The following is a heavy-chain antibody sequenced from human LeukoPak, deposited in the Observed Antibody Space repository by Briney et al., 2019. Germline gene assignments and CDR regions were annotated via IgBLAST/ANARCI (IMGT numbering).Heavy chain of an antibody. J-gene: IGHJ3*02. V-gene: IGHV1-2*02. CDR1: EYTFNGYY. CDR2: LNPNSGGT. CDR3: ARQGPDYCSSTSCFTHAFDI. Sequence: PSVKVSCKASEYTFNGYYLHWVRQAPGQGLQWMRWLNPNSGGTNYAQKFQGRVTMTRDTSISTAYMELSRLRSDDTAVYYCARQGPDYCSSTSCFTHAFDIWGQGTMVTVSS. D-gene: IGHD2-2*02.